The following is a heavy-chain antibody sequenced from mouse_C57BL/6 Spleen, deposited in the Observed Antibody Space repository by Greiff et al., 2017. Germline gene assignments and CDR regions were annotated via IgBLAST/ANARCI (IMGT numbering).Heavy chain of an antibody. V-gene: IGHV1-76*01. CDR2: IYPGSGNT. J-gene: IGHJ1*03. D-gene: IGHD2-4*01. CDR1: GYTFTDYY. Sequence: QVQLQQSGAELVRPGASVKLSCKASGYTFTDYYINWVKQRPGQGLEWIARIYPGSGNTYYNEKFKGKATLTAEKSSSTAYMQLSSLTSEDSAVYFCAIPYDYDLDWYFDVWGTGTTVTVSS. CDR3: AIPYDYDLDWYFDV.